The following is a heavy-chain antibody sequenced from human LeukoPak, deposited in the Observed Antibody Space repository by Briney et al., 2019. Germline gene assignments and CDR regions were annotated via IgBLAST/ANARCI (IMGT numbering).Heavy chain of an antibody. J-gene: IGHJ4*02. CDR3: AKAPRGFQWFVEY. Sequence: GGSLRLSCAASGFTFSSYAMSWVRQAPGKGLEWVSDINGDGDRTYYADSVEGRVTISRDNSKNTLYLQMNSLRAEDTAVYYCAKAPRGFQWFVEYWGQGTLVTVSS. CDR1: GFTFSSYA. D-gene: IGHD3-22*01. CDR2: INGDGDRT. V-gene: IGHV3-23*01.